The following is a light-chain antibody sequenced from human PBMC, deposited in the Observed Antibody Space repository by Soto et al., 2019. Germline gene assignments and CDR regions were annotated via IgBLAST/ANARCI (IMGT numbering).Light chain of an antibody. Sequence: DIQMTQSPSTLSASVGDRVTITCRASQSISSWLAWYQQKSGKAPKLLIYKASTLQSGVPSRFSGSGSGTEFPLAISSLQPDDSATYYCQQYNDNWTFGQGTKVEIK. J-gene: IGKJ1*01. V-gene: IGKV1-5*03. CDR3: QQYNDNWT. CDR1: QSISSW. CDR2: KAS.